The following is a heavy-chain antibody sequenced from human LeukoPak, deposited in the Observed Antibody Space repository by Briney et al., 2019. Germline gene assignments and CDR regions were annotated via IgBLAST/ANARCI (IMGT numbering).Heavy chain of an antibody. V-gene: IGHV3-7*01. J-gene: IGHJ4*02. CDR1: GFSFNKYW. CDR3: ARVGGVSLGY. D-gene: IGHD3-16*01. CDR2: INQDGSER. Sequence: GGSLRLSCIMSGFSFNKYWVTWVRQAPGKRLEWVASINQDGSERYSVDSVKGRFTISRDNDNNSLFLQMNSLRAEDTAVYYCARVGGVSLGYWGQGTLVTVSS.